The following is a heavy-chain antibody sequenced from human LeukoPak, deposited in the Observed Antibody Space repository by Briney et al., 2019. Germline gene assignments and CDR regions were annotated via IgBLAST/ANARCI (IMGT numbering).Heavy chain of an antibody. J-gene: IGHJ6*03. CDR1: GGTFSSYA. CDR2: IIPIFGTA. CDR3: ARDREIAASHYMDF. D-gene: IGHD6-6*01. Sequence: ASVKVSCKASGGTFSSYAISWVRQAPGQGLEWMGRIIPIFGTANYAQKLQGRVTITTDESTSTAYMELSSLRSEDTAVYYCARDREIAASHYMDFWGKGTTVTVSS. V-gene: IGHV1-69*05.